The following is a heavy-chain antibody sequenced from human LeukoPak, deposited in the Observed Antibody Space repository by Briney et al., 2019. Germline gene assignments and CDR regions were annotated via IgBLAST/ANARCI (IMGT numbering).Heavy chain of an antibody. CDR1: GYSFTSYW. V-gene: IGHV5-51*01. CDR3: ARRGQYYDFWSGYYPDWFDP. J-gene: IGHJ5*02. CDR2: IYPGDSDT. D-gene: IGHD3-3*01. Sequence: GESLKISCKGSGYSFTSYWIGWVRQMPGKGLEWMGIIYPGDSDTRYSPSFQGQVTISADKSISTAYLQWSSLKASDTAMYYCARRGQYYDFWSGYYPDWFDPWGQGTLVTVYS.